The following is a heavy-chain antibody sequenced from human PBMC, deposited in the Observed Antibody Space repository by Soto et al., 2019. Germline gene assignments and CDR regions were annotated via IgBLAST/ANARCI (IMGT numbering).Heavy chain of an antibody. CDR3: ARHPKPPLTRIAARPNWYFDL. D-gene: IGHD6-6*01. J-gene: IGHJ2*01. Sequence: QLQLQESGPGLVKPSETLSLTCTVSGGSISSSSYYWGWIRQPPGKGLEWIGSIYYSGSTYYNPSLRSRVTISVDTAKNQFSLKLSSVTAADTAVYYCARHPKPPLTRIAARPNWYFDLWGRGTLVTVSS. CDR1: GGSISSSSYY. CDR2: IYYSGST. V-gene: IGHV4-39*01.